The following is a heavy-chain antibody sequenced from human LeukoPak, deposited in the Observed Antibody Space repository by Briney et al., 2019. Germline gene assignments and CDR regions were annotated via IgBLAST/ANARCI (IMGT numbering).Heavy chain of an antibody. CDR1: GYAFTSYG. CDR3: ARGVWSGYYAVYYYYYMDV. V-gene: IGHV1-8*03. J-gene: IGHJ6*03. Sequence: ASLKVSCKTSGYAFTSYGINWVRQATGQGLEWMGWMNPNSGNTGYAQKFQGRVTITRNTSISTAYMELSSLRSEDTAVYYCARGVWSGYYAVYYYYYMDVWGKGTTVTVSS. CDR2: MNPNSGNT. D-gene: IGHD3-3*01.